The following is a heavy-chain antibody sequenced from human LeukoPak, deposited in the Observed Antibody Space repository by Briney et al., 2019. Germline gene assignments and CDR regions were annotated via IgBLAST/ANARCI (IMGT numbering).Heavy chain of an antibody. CDR2: IYSGGST. CDR1: GFTVSSKY. V-gene: IGHV3-66*01. D-gene: IGHD5-12*01. CDR3: ARGRGYSGYDVSLPFDY. Sequence: GGSLRLSCAGSGFTVSSKYMSWVRQAPGKGLEWVSVIYSGGSTDYADSVRGRFTVSRDNSKNMLYLQMNSLRVDDTAVYFCARGRGYSGYDVSLPFDYWSQGTLVTVSS. J-gene: IGHJ4*02.